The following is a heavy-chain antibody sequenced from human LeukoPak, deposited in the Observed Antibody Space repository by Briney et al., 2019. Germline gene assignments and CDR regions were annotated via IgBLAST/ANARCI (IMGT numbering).Heavy chain of an antibody. Sequence: ASVKVSCKASGYTFTSYAMHWVRQAPGQGLEWMGWITPSGGTNYPQKFQGRVAITSHTSITTAYMDLSRLTSDDTAVYYCARDRYGDGFAHFDYWGQGALVTVSS. D-gene: IGHD5-24*01. J-gene: IGHJ4*02. V-gene: IGHV1-2*02. CDR2: ITPSGGT. CDR3: ARDRYGDGFAHFDY. CDR1: GYTFTSYA.